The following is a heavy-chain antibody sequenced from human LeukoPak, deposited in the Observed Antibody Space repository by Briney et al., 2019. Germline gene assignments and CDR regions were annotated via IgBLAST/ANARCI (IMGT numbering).Heavy chain of an antibody. V-gene: IGHV3-30*03. Sequence: PGGSLRLSCAASGFSVSNNYMSWVRQAPGKGLEWVAVVSYDGSNQYYADSVKGRFTISRDNSKSTLYLQMNSLRAEDTAVYYCARKYDILTGIMDVWGQGTTVTVSS. CDR1: GFSVSNNY. CDR2: VSYDGSNQ. J-gene: IGHJ6*02. CDR3: ARKYDILTGIMDV. D-gene: IGHD3-9*01.